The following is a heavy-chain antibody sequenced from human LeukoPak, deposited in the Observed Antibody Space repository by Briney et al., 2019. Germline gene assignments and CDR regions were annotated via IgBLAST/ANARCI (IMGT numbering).Heavy chain of an antibody. Sequence: KPGGSLRLSCAASGFTFSSYSMNWVRQAPGKGLEWVSSISSSSSYIYYADSVKGRFTISRGNAKNSLYLQMNSLRAEDTAVYYCARAPRGIAVAGTLFDYWGQGTLVTVSS. J-gene: IGHJ4*02. D-gene: IGHD6-19*01. CDR1: GFTFSSYS. V-gene: IGHV3-21*01. CDR2: ISSSSSYI. CDR3: ARAPRGIAVAGTLFDY.